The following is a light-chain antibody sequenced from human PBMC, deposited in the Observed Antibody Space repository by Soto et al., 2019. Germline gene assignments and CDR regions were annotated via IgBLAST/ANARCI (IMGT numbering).Light chain of an antibody. CDR1: PSVTTY. V-gene: IGKV3-11*01. Sequence: EIVLTQSPATLSLSPGERATLYCRASPSVTTYLAWYQQKPGQAPRLLIYGAFNRATGIPARFSGSGSGTDFTLTISSLEPEDFAVYYCQQRNIWPPVTFGQGTRLEIK. CDR2: GAF. J-gene: IGKJ5*01. CDR3: QQRNIWPPVT.